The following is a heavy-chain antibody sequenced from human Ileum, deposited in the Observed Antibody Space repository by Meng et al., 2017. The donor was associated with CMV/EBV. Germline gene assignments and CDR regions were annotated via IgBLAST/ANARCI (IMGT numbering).Heavy chain of an antibody. CDR3: ARGTGPGSYLVDY. V-gene: IGHV3-74*01. D-gene: IGHD3-10*01. Sequence: GESLKISCAASGFTFNTYWMHWVRQAPGKGLLWVSRIDSDGGRISYADSVKGRFTISRDNAANTLYLQMNSLRLDDTAMYYCARGTGPGSYLVDYWGQGTLVTVS. CDR2: IDSDGGRI. J-gene: IGHJ4*02. CDR1: GFTFNTYW.